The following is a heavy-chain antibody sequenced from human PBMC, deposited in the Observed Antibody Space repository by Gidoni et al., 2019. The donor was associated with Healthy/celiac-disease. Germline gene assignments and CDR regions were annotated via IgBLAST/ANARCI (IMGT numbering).Heavy chain of an antibody. CDR2: ISSSSSTI. CDR3: ARDFKGYSSGWQTPYFDY. Sequence: EVQLVESGGGLVQPGGSLRLSCAASGSTFSSYSMNWVRQAPGKGLEWVSYISSSSSTIYYADSVKGRFTISRDNAKNSLYLQMNSLRAEDTAVYYCARDFKGYSSGWQTPYFDYWGQGTLVTVSS. CDR1: GSTFSSYS. D-gene: IGHD6-19*01. V-gene: IGHV3-48*04. J-gene: IGHJ4*02.